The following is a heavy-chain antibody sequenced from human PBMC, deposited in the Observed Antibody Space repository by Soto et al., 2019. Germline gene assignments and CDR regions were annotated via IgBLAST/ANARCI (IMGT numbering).Heavy chain of an antibody. CDR1: GFTFSSYW. Sequence: EVQLVESGRGLVQPGGSQRLSCAASGFTFSSYWMHWVRQAPGKGLVWVSRINSDGSSTSYADSVKGRFTISRDNAKNTLDLKMSSLRAENTAVYYCARDQGYCSGGSCYVAGYWGQGTLVTVSS. D-gene: IGHD2-15*01. V-gene: IGHV3-74*01. CDR2: INSDGSST. J-gene: IGHJ4*02. CDR3: ARDQGYCSGGSCYVAGY.